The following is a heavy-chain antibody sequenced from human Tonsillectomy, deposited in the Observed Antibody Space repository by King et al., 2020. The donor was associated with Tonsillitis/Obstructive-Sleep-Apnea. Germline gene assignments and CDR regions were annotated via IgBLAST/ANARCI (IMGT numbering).Heavy chain of an antibody. V-gene: IGHV3-11*05. CDR1: GFTFSDYY. CDR2: ISSSSSYT. Sequence: VQLVESGGGLVKPGGSLRLSCAASGFTFSDYYMSWIRQAPGKGLEWVSYISSSSSYTNYADSVKGRFTISRDNAKNSLYLQMNSLRAEATAVYYCARRGGLRRAYWYFDLWGRGTLVTVSS. D-gene: IGHD4-17*01. CDR3: ARRGGLRRAYWYFDL. J-gene: IGHJ2*01.